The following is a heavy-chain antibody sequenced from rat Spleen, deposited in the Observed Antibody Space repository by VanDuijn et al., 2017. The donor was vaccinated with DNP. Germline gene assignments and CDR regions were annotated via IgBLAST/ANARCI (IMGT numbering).Heavy chain of an antibody. V-gene: IGHV3-1*01. CDR3: ARGLNYGGYTYYFDY. J-gene: IGHJ2*01. CDR1: GFSITSNY. D-gene: IGHD1-11*01. Sequence: EVQLQESGPGLVKPSQSLSLTCSVTGFSITSNYRWNWIRKFPGNKMEWMGYISYSGTTSYNPSLKSRISITRDTSKNQFFLQLNSVITEDTATYYCARGLNYGGYTYYFDYWGQGVMVTVSS. CDR2: ISYSGTT.